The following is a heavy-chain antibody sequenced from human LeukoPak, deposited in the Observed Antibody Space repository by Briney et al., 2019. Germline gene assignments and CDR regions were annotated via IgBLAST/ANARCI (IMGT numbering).Heavy chain of an antibody. J-gene: IGHJ4*02. V-gene: IGHV3-7*04. CDR1: GFTFNNYW. CDR3: ARVRGDYYFDS. CDR2: IKQDGSEK. D-gene: IGHD3-10*01. Sequence: GGSLRLSCAASGFTFNNYWMIWVRQAPGGGLQWVANIKQDGSEKSYVDSVKGRFTISRDTAKHSLYLQMNSLRAEDTAVYYGARVRGDYYFDSWGQGTLVT.